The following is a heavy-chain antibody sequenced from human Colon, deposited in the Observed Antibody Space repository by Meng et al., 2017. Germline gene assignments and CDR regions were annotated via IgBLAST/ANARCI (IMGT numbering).Heavy chain of an antibody. V-gene: IGHV4-61*02. CDR3: ARSSGRYEVYGMDV. CDR2: IYASGST. J-gene: IGHJ6*02. CDR1: GGSVSSGSYY. Sequence: LRLSCTVSGGSVSSGSYYWSWIRQSAGKGLEWIGRIYASGSTTYNSSLKSRVTISVDTSKNQFSLNLTSVTAAGTAVYYCARSSGRYEVYGMDVWGQGTTVTVSS. D-gene: IGHD6-19*01.